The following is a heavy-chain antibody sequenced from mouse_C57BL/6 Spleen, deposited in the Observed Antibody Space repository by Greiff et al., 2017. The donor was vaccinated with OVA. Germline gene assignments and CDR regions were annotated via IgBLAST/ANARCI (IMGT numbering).Heavy chain of an antibody. CDR1: GYTFTSYW. CDR2: IYPGSGST. J-gene: IGHJ3*01. D-gene: IGHD2-2*01. Sequence: QVQLKHPGAELVKPGASVKMSCKASGYTFTSYWITWVKQRPGQGLEWIGDIYPGSGSTNYNEKFKSKATLTVDTSSSTAYMQLSSLTSEDSAVYYCAVRSTMVTTGFAYWGQGTLVTVSA. V-gene: IGHV1-55*01. CDR3: AVRSTMVTTGFAY.